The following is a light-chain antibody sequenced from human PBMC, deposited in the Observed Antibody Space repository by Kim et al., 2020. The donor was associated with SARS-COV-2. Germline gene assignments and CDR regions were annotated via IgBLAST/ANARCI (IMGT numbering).Light chain of an antibody. J-gene: IGLJ3*02. CDR1: SLRSYY. CDR3: QSRDSGGRVM. Sequence: SSELTQDPVVSVALGQTVGVTCQGDSLRSYYATWYQQKPRQAPVLVIYGRNNRPSGIPDRFSGSASGNTASLTISGTQAEDEADFYCQSRDSGGRVMFGGGTKVTVL. V-gene: IGLV3-19*01. CDR2: GRN.